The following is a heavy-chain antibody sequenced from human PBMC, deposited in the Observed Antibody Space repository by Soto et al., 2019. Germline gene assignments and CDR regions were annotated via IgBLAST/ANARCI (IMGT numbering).Heavy chain of an antibody. V-gene: IGHV1-24*01. D-gene: IGHD3-16*01. J-gene: IGHJ4*02. CDR2: FDPEDGET. CDR1: GYTLTELS. Sequence: ASVKVSCKVSGYTLTELSMHWVRQAPGKGLEWMGGFDPEDGETIYAQKFQGRVTMTEDTSTDTAYMELSSMRSEETAVYYCATVGGGDSHRKNFAFRGQGTLVTVSA. CDR3: ATVGGGDSHRKNFAF.